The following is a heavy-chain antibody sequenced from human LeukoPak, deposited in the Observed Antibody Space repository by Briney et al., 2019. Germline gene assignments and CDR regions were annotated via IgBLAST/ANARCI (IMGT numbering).Heavy chain of an antibody. CDR2: VYYTGST. J-gene: IGHJ4*02. Sequence: PSETLSLTCTISGGSISTYYWSWIRQPPGKGLEWIGYVYYTGSTNYNPSLKSRVTISVDTSKNQFSLKLSSVTAADTAVYYCARDRGAAAAGLFDCWGQGTLVTVSS. V-gene: IGHV4-59*12. D-gene: IGHD6-13*01. CDR3: ARDRGAAAAGLFDC. CDR1: GGSISTYY.